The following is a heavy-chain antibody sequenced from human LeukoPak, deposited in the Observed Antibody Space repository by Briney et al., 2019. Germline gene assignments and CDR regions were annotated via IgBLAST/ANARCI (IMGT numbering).Heavy chain of an antibody. CDR3: ARDGYFDWLSLDY. J-gene: IGHJ4*02. CDR2: IYGSGST. CDR1: GGSISSYY. D-gene: IGHD3-9*01. V-gene: IGHV4-59*01. Sequence: SETLSLTCTVSGGSISSYYWSWIRQPPGKGLEWIGHIYGSGSTNYNPSLKSRVTLSVDTSKNQFSLKLSSVTAADTAVYYCARDGYFDWLSLDYWGQGTLVTVSS.